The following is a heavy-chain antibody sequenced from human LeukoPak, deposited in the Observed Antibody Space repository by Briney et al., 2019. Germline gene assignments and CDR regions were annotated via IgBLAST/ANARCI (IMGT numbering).Heavy chain of an antibody. CDR2: ISYDGSNK. Sequence: QPGRPLRLSCAASGFTFSSYGMHWVRQAPGKGLGWVAVISYDGSNKYYADSVKGRFTISRDNSKNTLYLQMNSLRAEDTAVYYCAKLWDSSSSNYFDYWGQGTLVTVSS. CDR3: AKLWDSSSSNYFDY. J-gene: IGHJ4*02. CDR1: GFTFSSYG. V-gene: IGHV3-30*18. D-gene: IGHD6-6*01.